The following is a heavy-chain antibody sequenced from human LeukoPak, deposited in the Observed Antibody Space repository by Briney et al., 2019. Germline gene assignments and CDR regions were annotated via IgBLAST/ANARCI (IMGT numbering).Heavy chain of an antibody. CDR1: GFTFNSYG. CDR3: ARGGVDHYGSGTYYLMYYFDH. V-gene: IGHV3-23*01. J-gene: IGHJ4*02. CDR2: ISGSGGAT. D-gene: IGHD3-10*01. Sequence: GGTLRLSCAASGFTFNSYGMSWVRQAPGKGLEWVSGISGSGGATYYADSVKGRFTVSRDDPHNTLYLQMNSVRAEDTAVYFCARGGVDHYGSGTYYLMYYFDHWGQGALVTVSS.